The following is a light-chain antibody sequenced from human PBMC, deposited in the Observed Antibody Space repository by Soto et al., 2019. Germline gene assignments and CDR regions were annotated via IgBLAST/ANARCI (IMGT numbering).Light chain of an antibody. J-gene: IGKJ5*01. Sequence: DIEMSQSPSSLSASVGDRVTITCRASQSLNRWLAWYQQEPGKAPNLLIYDASDLERGVPSRFSGSGSGTDFTFTISSLQPEDFATYYCQQYESLPLTFGQGTRLEIK. CDR3: QQYESLPLT. CDR2: DAS. CDR1: QSLNRW. V-gene: IGKV1-5*01.